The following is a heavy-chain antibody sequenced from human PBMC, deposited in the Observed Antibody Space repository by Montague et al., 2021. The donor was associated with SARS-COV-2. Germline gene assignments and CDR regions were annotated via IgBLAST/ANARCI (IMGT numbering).Heavy chain of an antibody. CDR3: ARFPTSYYYDSKAAPATPDAFDI. CDR1: GDSISNYS. D-gene: IGHD3-22*01. CDR2: IYYSGST. Sequence: SETLSLTCSVSGDSISNYSRSWIRQSPGKGLEWIGYIYYSGSTNYNPSLTSRVTISVDTSKNQVSLKLTSVTAADTAVYYRARFPTSYYYDSKAAPATPDAFDIWGQGTMVTVSS. J-gene: IGHJ3*02. V-gene: IGHV4-59*08.